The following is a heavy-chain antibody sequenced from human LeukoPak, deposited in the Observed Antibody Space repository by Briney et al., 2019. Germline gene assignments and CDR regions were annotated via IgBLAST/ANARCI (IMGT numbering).Heavy chain of an antibody. V-gene: IGHV3-23*01. D-gene: IGHD5-24*01. CDR1: GFTFSSYA. J-gene: IGHJ4*02. Sequence: PGGSLRLSCAASGFTFSSYAMSWVRQAPGKGLEWVSAISGSGGSTYYADSVKGRFTISRDNSKNTLYLQMNSLRAEDTAVYYCAKGTGSGVDLNARWLQFLDYWGQGTLVTVSS. CDR3: AKGTGSGVDLNARWLQFLDY. CDR2: ISGSGGST.